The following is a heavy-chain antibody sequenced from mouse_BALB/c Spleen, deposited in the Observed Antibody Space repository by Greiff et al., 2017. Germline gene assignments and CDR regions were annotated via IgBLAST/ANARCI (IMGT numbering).Heavy chain of an antibody. J-gene: IGHJ3*01. Sequence: VQLQQSGAELVRPGTSVKVSCKASGYAFTNYLIEWVKQRPGQGLEWIGVINPGSGGTNYNEKFKGKATLTADKSSSTAYMQLSSLTSDDSAVYFCARDGNHFAYWGQGTLVTVSA. D-gene: IGHD1-1*01. V-gene: IGHV1-54*01. CDR1: GYAFTNYL. CDR3: ARDGNHFAY. CDR2: INPGSGGT.